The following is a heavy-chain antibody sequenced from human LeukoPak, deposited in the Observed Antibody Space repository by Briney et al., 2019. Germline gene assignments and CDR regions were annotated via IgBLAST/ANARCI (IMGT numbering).Heavy chain of an antibody. CDR3: ASRHQINYYYYYGMDV. D-gene: IGHD5-24*01. Sequence: PSETLSLTCAVYGGSFSGYYWSWIRRPPGKGLEWIGEINHSGSTNYNPSLKSRVTISVDTSKNQFSLKLSSVTAADTAVYYCASRHQINYYYYYGMDVWGQGTTVTVSS. CDR1: GGSFSGYY. V-gene: IGHV4-34*01. CDR2: INHSGST. J-gene: IGHJ6*02.